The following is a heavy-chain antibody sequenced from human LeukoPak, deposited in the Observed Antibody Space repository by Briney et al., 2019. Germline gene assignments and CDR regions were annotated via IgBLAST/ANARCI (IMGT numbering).Heavy chain of an antibody. Sequence: GGSLRLSCAASAFTFSTYSMNWVRQAPGKGLEWVAFIRYDGSNKYYADSVKGRFTISRDNSKNTLYLQMNSLRAEDTAVYYCAKLPPRYYGSGSYILPDPWGQGTLVTVSS. CDR2: IRYDGSNK. D-gene: IGHD3-10*01. V-gene: IGHV3-30*02. J-gene: IGHJ5*02. CDR1: AFTFSTYS. CDR3: AKLPPRYYGSGSYILPDP.